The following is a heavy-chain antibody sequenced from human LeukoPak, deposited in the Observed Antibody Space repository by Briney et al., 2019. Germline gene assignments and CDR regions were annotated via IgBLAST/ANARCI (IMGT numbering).Heavy chain of an antibody. CDR2: ISGSGYGT. J-gene: IGHJ4*02. CDR1: GFTVSSNY. V-gene: IGHV3-23*01. CDR3: AKDQRGYDKPADC. Sequence: GGSLRLSCAASGFTVSSNYMSWVRQAPGKGLEWVSGISGSGYGTYYADSVKGRFTISRDNSQNTLYLQMNSLRAEDTAVYYCAKDQRGYDKPADCWGQGTLVTVSS. D-gene: IGHD3-22*01.